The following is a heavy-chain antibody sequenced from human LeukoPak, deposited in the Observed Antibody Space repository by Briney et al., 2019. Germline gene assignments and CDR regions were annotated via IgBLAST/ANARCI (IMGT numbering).Heavy chain of an antibody. CDR3: ARATMVRGADDAFDI. J-gene: IGHJ3*02. Sequence: GASVKVSCKASGYTFTSDYMHWVRQAPGQGLEWMGIINPSGGSTSYAQKFQGRVTMTRDTSTSTVYMELSSLRSEDTAVYYCARATMVRGADDAFDIWGQGTMVTVSS. D-gene: IGHD3-10*01. CDR2: INPSGGST. V-gene: IGHV1-46*01. CDR1: GYTFTSDY.